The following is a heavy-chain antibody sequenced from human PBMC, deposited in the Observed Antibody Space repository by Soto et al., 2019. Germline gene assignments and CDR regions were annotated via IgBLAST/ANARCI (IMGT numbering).Heavy chain of an antibody. V-gene: IGHV3-7*01. CDR1: GFTFHSYW. CDR3: AYTSGW. CDR2: IKEDGSEK. Sequence: EVQLVESGGGLVQPGGSLRLSCAASGFTFHSYWMWWVRQAPGKGLQWLANIKEDGSEKYYLDSVRGRFTISRGNARNSLYLQMNSLRVEDTAVYYCAYTSGWWVQGILVTVSS. D-gene: IGHD6-19*01. J-gene: IGHJ4*02.